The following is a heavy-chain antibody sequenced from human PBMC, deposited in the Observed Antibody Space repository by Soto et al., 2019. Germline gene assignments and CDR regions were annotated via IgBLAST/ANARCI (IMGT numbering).Heavy chain of an antibody. Sequence: SETLSLTCTVSGGSICSYYWSWIRQPPGKGLEWIGYVHDSWGSHYNPSLKSRVAISLDTSKSQFSLKLTSVTATETAVYYCVRQEFGARHGVVDVWGQGTTVTVSS. CDR1: GGSICSYY. J-gene: IGHJ6*02. V-gene: IGHV4-59*08. CDR3: VRQEFGARHGVVDV. CDR2: VHDSWGS. D-gene: IGHD3-10*01.